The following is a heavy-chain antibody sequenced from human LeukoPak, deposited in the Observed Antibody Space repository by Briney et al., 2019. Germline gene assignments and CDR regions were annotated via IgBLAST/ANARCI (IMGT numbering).Heavy chain of an antibody. CDR1: GYSFTSYW. D-gene: IGHD5-18*01. J-gene: IGHJ4*02. Sequence: GESLKISCKGSGYSFTSYWMSWVRQAPGKGLEWVANTKQDGREKFYVDSVKGRFTISRDNAKNSLYLQMNSLRAEDTAVYYCARVYSYGYDYWGQGTLVTVSS. CDR3: ARVYSYGYDY. CDR2: TKQDGREK. V-gene: IGHV3-7*03.